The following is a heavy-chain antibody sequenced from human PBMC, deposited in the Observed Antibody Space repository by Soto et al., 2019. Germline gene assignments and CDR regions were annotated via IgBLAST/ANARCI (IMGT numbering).Heavy chain of an antibody. CDR3: ARARLPLSSYGEAFDI. V-gene: IGHV3-20*04. CDR2: INWNGGST. Sequence: PGGSLRLSCAASGFTFDDYGMSWVRQAPGKGLEWVSGINWNGGSTGYADSVKGRFTISRDNAKNSLYLQMNSLRAEDTALYYCARARLPLSSYGEAFDIWGQGTMVTVSS. CDR1: GFTFDDYG. J-gene: IGHJ3*02. D-gene: IGHD1-26*01.